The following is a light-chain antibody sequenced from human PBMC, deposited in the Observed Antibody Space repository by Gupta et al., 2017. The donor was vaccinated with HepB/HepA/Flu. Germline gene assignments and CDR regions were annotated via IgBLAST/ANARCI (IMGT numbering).Light chain of an antibody. V-gene: IGKV2-28*01. CDR1: QSLLHSNGNNY. CDR3: MQVLQYPLT. Sequence: DSVMPQSPLSLPVTPGEPASFSCRSSQSLLHSNGNNYLEWYLQKPGQSPQLLIYLGSNRASGVPDRFSGSGSGTDFTLKISRVEAEDVGVYYCMQVLQYPLTFGEGTKVEIK. CDR2: LGS. J-gene: IGKJ4*01.